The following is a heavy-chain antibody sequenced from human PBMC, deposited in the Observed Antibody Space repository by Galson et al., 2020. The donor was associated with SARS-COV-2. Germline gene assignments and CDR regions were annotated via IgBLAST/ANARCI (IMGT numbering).Heavy chain of an antibody. V-gene: IGHV1-2*02. J-gene: IGHJ3*02. CDR1: RYTFPGYY. CDR3: ANSPPIFGVVIDAFDI. CDR2: INPNSGGT. Sequence: SVTVSRMASRYTFPGYYMHWVRQAPGQGLEWMGWINPNSGGTNYAQKFQGRVTMTRDTSISTAYMELSRLRSDDTAVYYCANSPPIFGVVIDAFDIWGQGTMVTVSS. D-gene: IGHD3-3*01.